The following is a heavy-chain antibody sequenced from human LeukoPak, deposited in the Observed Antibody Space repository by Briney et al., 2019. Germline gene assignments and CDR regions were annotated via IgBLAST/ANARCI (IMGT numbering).Heavy chain of an antibody. D-gene: IGHD3-3*01. CDR3: ARRIRRNDFWSGYYPYYFDY. CDR1: GYSFTSYW. J-gene: IGHJ4*02. CDR2: IYPGDSDT. Sequence: GESLKISCKGSGYSFTSYWIGWVRQMPGKGLEWKGIIYPGDSDTRYSPSFQGQVTISADKSISTAYLQWSSLKASDTAMYYCARRIRRNDFWSGYYPYYFDYWGQGTLVTVSS. V-gene: IGHV5-51*01.